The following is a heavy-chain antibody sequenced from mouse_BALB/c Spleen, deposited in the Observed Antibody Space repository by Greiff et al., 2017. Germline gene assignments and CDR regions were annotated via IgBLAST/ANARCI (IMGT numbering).Heavy chain of an antibody. CDR3: ASHGKGYFDV. D-gene: IGHD2-1*01. V-gene: IGHV1-87*01. Sequence: VQVVESGAELARPGASVKLSCKASGYTFTSYWMQWVKQRPGQGLEWIGAIYPGDGDTRYTQKFKGKATLTADKSSSTAYMQLSSLASEDSAVYYCASHGKGYFDVWGAGTTVTVSS. J-gene: IGHJ1*01. CDR2: IYPGDGDT. CDR1: GYTFTSYW.